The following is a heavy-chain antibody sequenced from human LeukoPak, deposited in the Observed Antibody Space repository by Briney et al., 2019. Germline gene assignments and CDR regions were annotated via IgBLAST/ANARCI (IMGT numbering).Heavy chain of an antibody. J-gene: IGHJ3*02. CDR3: ARRLFALGAFDI. CDR2: IYSSGSS. CDR1: GGSISSYY. Sequence: SETLSLTCAVSGGSISSYYWGWIRQSPGKGLEWIGSIYSSGSSYYNPSLKSRVTISADTSKNQFSLQLSSVTAADTAIYYCARRLFALGAFDIWATGQWSPSLQ. V-gene: IGHV4-39*01.